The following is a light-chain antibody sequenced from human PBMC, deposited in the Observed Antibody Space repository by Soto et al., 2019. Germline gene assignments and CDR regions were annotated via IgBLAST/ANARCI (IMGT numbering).Light chain of an antibody. Sequence: EIVLTQSPATLSLSPVERATLSCRASQSVSSYLAWYQQKPGQAPRLLIYDASNRATGIPARFSGSGSGTDFTLTITRLEPEDFAVYYCQQYASSPRTCGQGTKVDIK. J-gene: IGKJ1*01. V-gene: IGKV3-11*01. CDR3: QQYASSPRT. CDR1: QSVSSY. CDR2: DAS.